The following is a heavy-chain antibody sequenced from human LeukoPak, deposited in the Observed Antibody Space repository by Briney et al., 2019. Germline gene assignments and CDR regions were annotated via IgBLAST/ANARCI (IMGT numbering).Heavy chain of an antibody. CDR1: GFTFSNYG. Sequence: GGSLRLSCAASGFTFSNYGMHWVRQAPGRGLEWVAVIHYDGYNKYYADSVKGRFTISRDKSKSTVFLHMSSLRVEDTAVYYCAKGFRRWLQCDFDYWGQGTLVTVSS. CDR2: IHYDGYNK. D-gene: IGHD5-24*01. V-gene: IGHV3-30*02. CDR3: AKGFRRWLQCDFDY. J-gene: IGHJ4*02.